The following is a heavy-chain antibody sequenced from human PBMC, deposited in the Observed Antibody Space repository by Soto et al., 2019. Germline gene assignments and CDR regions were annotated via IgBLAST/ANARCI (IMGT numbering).Heavy chain of an antibody. D-gene: IGHD4-17*01. J-gene: IGHJ4*02. Sequence: EVQLLESGGGLVQPGGSLGLSCTVSGFTFSNHAMNWVRQSPGEGLEWVSAISGSGGSTYYADSVKGRFTISRDNSKNRLYLPMNSLRAEDTAVYYCAKVTHYGDYHHFFDYWGQGTLVTVSS. CDR1: GFTFSNHA. V-gene: IGHV3-23*01. CDR2: ISGSGGST. CDR3: AKVTHYGDYHHFFDY.